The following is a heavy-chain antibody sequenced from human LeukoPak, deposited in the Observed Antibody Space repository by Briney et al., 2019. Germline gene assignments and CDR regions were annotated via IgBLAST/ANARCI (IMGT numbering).Heavy chain of an antibody. V-gene: IGHV3-30*03. D-gene: IGHD2-2*01. CDR2: ISYDGSNK. J-gene: IGHJ4*02. Sequence: GRSLRLSCAASGFTFSSYGMHWVRQAPGKGLEWVAVISYDGSNKYYADSVKGRFTISRDNSKNTLYLQMNSLRAEDTAVYYCARLSIVVPDYWGQGTLVTVSS. CDR1: GFTFSSYG. CDR3: ARLSIVVPDY.